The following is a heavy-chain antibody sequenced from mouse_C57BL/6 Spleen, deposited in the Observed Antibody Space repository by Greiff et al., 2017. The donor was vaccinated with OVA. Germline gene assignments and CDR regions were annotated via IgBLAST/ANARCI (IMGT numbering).Heavy chain of an antibody. Sequence: EVQLQESGPVLVKPGASVKMSCKASGYTFTDYYMNWVKQSHGKSLEWIGVINPYNGGTSYNQKFKGKATLTVDKSSSTAYMELNSLTSEDSAVYYCAYDYDRAMDYWGQGTSVTVSS. CDR2: INPYNGGT. CDR3: AYDYDRAMDY. J-gene: IGHJ4*01. D-gene: IGHD2-4*01. CDR1: GYTFTDYY. V-gene: IGHV1-19*01.